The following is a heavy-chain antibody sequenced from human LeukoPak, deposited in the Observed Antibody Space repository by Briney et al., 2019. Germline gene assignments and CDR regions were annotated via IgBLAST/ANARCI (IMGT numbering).Heavy chain of an antibody. J-gene: IGHJ1*01. CDR1: GGSFSGYY. CDR2: INHSGST. Sequence: SETLSLTCAVYGGSFSGYYWSWIRQPPGKGLEWIGEINHSGSTNYNPSLKSRVTMSVDTSKNQFSLKLSSVTAADTAVYYCARHGIDSGYVQHWGQGTLVTVSS. V-gene: IGHV4-34*01. CDR3: ARHGIDSGYVQH. D-gene: IGHD5-12*01.